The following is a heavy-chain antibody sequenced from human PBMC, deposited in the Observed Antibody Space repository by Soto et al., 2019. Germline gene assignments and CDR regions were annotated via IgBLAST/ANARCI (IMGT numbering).Heavy chain of an antibody. CDR1: RGSISSGSYY. CDR2: VYYSGST. D-gene: IGHD3-9*01. J-gene: IGHJ4*02. Sequence: SQTLSLPCTVSRGSISSGSYYWVWIRQPPWNGLEWVLTVYYSGSTYYNPSLKSRVTISVDTSKNQFCLKLSSVTAADTAVYYCARQQKESSDILAGYSNGDYWGQGTLVTVST. V-gene: IGHV4-39*01. CDR3: ARQQKESSDILAGYSNGDY.